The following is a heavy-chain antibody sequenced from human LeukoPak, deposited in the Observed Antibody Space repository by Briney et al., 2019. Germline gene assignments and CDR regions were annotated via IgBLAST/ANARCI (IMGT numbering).Heavy chain of an antibody. Sequence: GGSLRLSCVASGFTFDDYAMHWVRQAPGKGLEWVSGISWSSTSIDYADSVKGRFTISRDNAKNSLYLLMNSLRAEDTALYYCAKDYGSGLNSVYYYGMDVWGQGTTVTVSS. CDR2: ISWSSTSI. J-gene: IGHJ6*02. V-gene: IGHV3-9*01. CDR3: AKDYGSGLNSVYYYGMDV. CDR1: GFTFDDYA. D-gene: IGHD3-10*01.